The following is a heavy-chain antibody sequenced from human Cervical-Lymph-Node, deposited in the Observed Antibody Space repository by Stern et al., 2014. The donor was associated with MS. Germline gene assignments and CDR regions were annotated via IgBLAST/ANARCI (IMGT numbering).Heavy chain of an antibody. CDR3: ATLCAGDCKTDS. Sequence: QLVQSGAEMKKPGASSNISCKASGYTFNTYSVHWVRQAPGQGLEWMGLITPKSGGTNYAPNFQGRVTMTRDTSTSTVYMELTSLRSDDTAVYYCATLCAGDCKTDSWGQGTLVTVSS. J-gene: IGHJ4*02. D-gene: IGHD2-21*02. CDR2: ITPKSGGT. V-gene: IGHV1-46*02. CDR1: GYTFNTYS.